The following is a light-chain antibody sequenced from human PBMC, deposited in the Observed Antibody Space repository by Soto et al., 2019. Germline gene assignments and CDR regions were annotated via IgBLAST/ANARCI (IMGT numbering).Light chain of an antibody. J-gene: IGKJ1*01. V-gene: IGKV1-39*01. CDR1: QSISSY. Sequence: DIQMTQSPSSLYASVGDRVTITCLASQSISSYLNWYQQKPGKAPKLLIYAASSLQSGVPSRFSGSGSGTDFTLTISSLQPEDFATYYCQQSYSTLSTFGQGTKVDI. CDR3: QQSYSTLST. CDR2: AAS.